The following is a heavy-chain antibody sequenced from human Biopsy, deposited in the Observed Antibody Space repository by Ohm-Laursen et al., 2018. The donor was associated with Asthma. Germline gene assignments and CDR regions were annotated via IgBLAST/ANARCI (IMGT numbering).Heavy chain of an antibody. J-gene: IGHJ4*02. Sequence: SLRLSCTAFGFTFSSYGMHWVRQAPGKGLEWVAVIWYDGSNKYYADSVKGRFTISRDNSKNTLYLQMNSLRAEDTAVYYCARDPAGYYYFDYWGQGTPVTVSS. D-gene: IGHD3-22*01. CDR3: ARDPAGYYYFDY. CDR1: GFTFSSYG. CDR2: IWYDGSNK. V-gene: IGHV3-33*01.